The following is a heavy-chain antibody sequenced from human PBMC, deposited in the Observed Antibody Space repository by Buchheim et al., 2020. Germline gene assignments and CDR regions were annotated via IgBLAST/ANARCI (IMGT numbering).Heavy chain of an antibody. Sequence: QVQLQQWGAGLLKPSETLSLTCAVYGGSFSGYYWSWIRQPPGKGLEWIGEINHSGSTNYNPSLKRRVTISVDTSKNQFSLKLSSVTAADTAVYYCARGGGIAAAGNLPEGFDYWGQGTL. V-gene: IGHV4-34*01. CDR2: INHSGST. CDR3: ARGGGIAAAGNLPEGFDY. D-gene: IGHD6-13*01. CDR1: GGSFSGYY. J-gene: IGHJ4*02.